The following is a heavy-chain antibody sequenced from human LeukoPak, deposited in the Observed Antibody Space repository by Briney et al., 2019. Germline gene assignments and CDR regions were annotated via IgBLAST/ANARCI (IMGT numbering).Heavy chain of an antibody. V-gene: IGHV3-23*01. CDR1: GFTSSSYA. CDR3: AKDGVITMVRGANFDY. Sequence: GGSLRLSCAASGFTSSSYAMSWVRQAPGKGLEWVSAISGSGGSTYYADSVKGRFTISRDNSNSTLYLQMNSLRAEDTAVYYCAKDGVITMVRGANFDYWGQGTLVTVSS. D-gene: IGHD3-10*01. J-gene: IGHJ4*02. CDR2: ISGSGGST.